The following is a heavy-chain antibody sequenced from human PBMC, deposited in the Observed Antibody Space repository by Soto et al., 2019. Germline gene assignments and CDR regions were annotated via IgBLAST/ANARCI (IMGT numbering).Heavy chain of an antibody. D-gene: IGHD3-3*01. Sequence: SETLSLTCTVSSDSVSSSSYTWGWIRQPPGKGPEWIGSIYSSGSTYYNPSLNSRVTVSVDTSKNQFSLKVTSVTAADTAVYYCAKAKDGDPYYDFWSGYDYYYGMDVWGQGTTVTVSS. V-gene: IGHV4-39*01. CDR3: AKAKDGDPYYDFWSGYDYYYGMDV. J-gene: IGHJ6*02. CDR2: IYSSGST. CDR1: SDSVSSSSYT.